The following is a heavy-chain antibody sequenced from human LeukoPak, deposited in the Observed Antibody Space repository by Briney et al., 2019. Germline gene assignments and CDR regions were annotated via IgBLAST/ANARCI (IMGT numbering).Heavy chain of an antibody. CDR2: ISDSGGST. CDR3: ASSYGSSAYYPFDY. V-gene: IGHV3-23*01. CDR1: GFAFRNNA. Sequence: GGSLRLSCVASGFAFRNNAMSWVRQAPGKGLEWVSLISDSGGSTNYADSVKGRFTISRDNSKNTLYLQMNTLRAEDTAIYYCASSYGSSAYYPFDYWGQGTLVTVSS. D-gene: IGHD3-22*01. J-gene: IGHJ4*02.